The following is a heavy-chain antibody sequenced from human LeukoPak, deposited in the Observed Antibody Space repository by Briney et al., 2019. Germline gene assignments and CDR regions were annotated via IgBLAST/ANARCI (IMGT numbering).Heavy chain of an antibody. CDR3: AKVDYLGESAAGYYFYY. J-gene: IGHJ4*02. Sequence: PGRSLRLSCAASGFTFSSYGMHWVRQAPGKGLEWVAVISYDGSNKYYADSVKGRFTISRDNSKNTLYLQMNGLRAEDTAVYCCAKVDYLGESAAGYYFYYWGQGTMVTVAS. V-gene: IGHV3-30*18. D-gene: IGHD6-13*01. CDR1: GFTFSSYG. CDR2: ISYDGSNK.